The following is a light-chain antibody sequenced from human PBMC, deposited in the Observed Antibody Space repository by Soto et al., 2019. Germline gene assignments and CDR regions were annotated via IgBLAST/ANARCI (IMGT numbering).Light chain of an antibody. CDR2: AAS. CDR3: TQSYSTPLT. J-gene: IGKJ3*01. V-gene: IGKV1-39*01. Sequence: DIQMTQSPSSLSASVGDRVTITCRASQSISSYLNWYQQKPGKAPKLLIYAASSLQSGVPSTFSGSGSGTDFTLTISSLQPDDFATYYYTQSYSTPLTFGPGTKVDIK. CDR1: QSISSY.